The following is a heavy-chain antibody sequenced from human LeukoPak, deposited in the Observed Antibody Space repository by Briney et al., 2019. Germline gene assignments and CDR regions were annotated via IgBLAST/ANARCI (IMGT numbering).Heavy chain of an antibody. D-gene: IGHD6-13*01. J-gene: IGHJ5*02. CDR3: ARELFGSSWYPINWFDP. CDR2: INHSGST. Sequence: SETLSLTCAVYGGSFSGYYWSWIRQPPGKGLEWIGEINHSGSTNYNPSLKSRVTISVDTSKNQFSLKLISVTAADTAVYYCARELFGSSWYPINWFDPWGQGTLVTVSS. CDR1: GGSFSGYY. V-gene: IGHV4-34*01.